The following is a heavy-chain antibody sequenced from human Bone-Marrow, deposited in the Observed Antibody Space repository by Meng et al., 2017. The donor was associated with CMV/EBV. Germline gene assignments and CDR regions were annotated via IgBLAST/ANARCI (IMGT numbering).Heavy chain of an antibody. V-gene: IGHV3-21*01. CDR2: ISSSSSYI. Sequence: GGSLRLSCAASGFTFSSYSMNWVRQAPGKGLEWVSSISSSSSYIYYADSVKGRFTISRDNAKNSPYLQMNSLRAEDTAVYYCARDVGGSGSYWGQGTLVTVSS. CDR3: ARDVGGSGSY. J-gene: IGHJ4*02. CDR1: GFTFSSYS. D-gene: IGHD3-10*01.